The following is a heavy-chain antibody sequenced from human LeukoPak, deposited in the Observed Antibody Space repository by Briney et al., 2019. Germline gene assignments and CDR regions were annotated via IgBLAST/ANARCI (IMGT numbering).Heavy chain of an antibody. D-gene: IGHD3-22*01. CDR2: ISGSGGST. V-gene: IGHV3-23*01. Sequence: GGSLRLSCAASGFTFSSYAMSWVRQAPGEGLEWVSAISGSGGSTYYADSVKGRFTISRDNSKNTLYLQMNSLRAEDTAVYYCAKAESYYYDSSGYYAPYYYGMDVWGQGTTVTVSS. J-gene: IGHJ6*02. CDR1: GFTFSSYA. CDR3: AKAESYYYDSSGYYAPYYYGMDV.